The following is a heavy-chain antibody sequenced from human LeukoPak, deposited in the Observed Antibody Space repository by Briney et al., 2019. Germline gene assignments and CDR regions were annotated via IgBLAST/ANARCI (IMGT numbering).Heavy chain of an antibody. CDR3: ARPIRRGYSYFHRGIDAFDI. J-gene: IGHJ3*02. CDR1: GFTFSSYW. D-gene: IGHD5-18*01. Sequence: PGGSLRLSCAASGFTFSSYWMSWVRQAPGKGLEWVANIKQDGSEKYYVDSVKGRFTIPRDNAKNSLYLQMNSLRAEDTAVYYCARPIRRGYSYFHRGIDAFDIWGQGIMVTVSS. V-gene: IGHV3-7*03. CDR2: IKQDGSEK.